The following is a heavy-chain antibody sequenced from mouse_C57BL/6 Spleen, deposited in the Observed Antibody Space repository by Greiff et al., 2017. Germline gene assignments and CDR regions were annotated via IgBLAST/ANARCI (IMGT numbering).Heavy chain of an antibody. V-gene: IGHV1-15*01. CDR3: TRSLTTVVALDY. D-gene: IGHD1-1*01. CDR2: IDPETGGT. CDR1: GYTFTDYE. Sequence: QVHVKQSGAELVRPGASVTLSCKASGYTFTDYEMHWVKQTPVHGLEWIGAIDPETGGTAYNQKFKGKAILTADKSSSTAYMELRSLTSEDSAVYYCTRSLTTVVALDYWGQGTTLTVSS. J-gene: IGHJ2*01.